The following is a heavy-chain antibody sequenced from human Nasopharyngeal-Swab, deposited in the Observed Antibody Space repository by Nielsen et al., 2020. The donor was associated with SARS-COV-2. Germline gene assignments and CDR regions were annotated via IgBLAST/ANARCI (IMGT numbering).Heavy chain of an antibody. Sequence: GESLKISCTASGYTFSSYWMHWVRQVPGKGLVWVSRINIDGSVTDYADSVKGRFTISRDNARNTLYLQMNSLRGEDTAVYYCTRDIGGKYGYWGQGKPGHRLF. CDR2: INIDGSVT. CDR1: GYTFSSYW. J-gene: IGHJ4*02. CDR3: TRDIGGKYGY. V-gene: IGHV3-74*01. D-gene: IGHD4-23*01.